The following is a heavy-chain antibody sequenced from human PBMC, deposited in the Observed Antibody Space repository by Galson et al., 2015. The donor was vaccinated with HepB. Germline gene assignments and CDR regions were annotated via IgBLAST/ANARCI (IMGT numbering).Heavy chain of an antibody. Sequence: SLRLSCAASGFTFSSYAMHWVRQAPGKGLEWVAVISYDGSNKYYADSVKGRFTISRDNSKNTLYPQMNSLRAEDTAVYYCARDWLAVASDYWGQGTLVTVSS. V-gene: IGHV3-30*04. CDR1: GFTFSSYA. CDR2: ISYDGSNK. D-gene: IGHD6-19*01. J-gene: IGHJ4*02. CDR3: ARDWLAVASDY.